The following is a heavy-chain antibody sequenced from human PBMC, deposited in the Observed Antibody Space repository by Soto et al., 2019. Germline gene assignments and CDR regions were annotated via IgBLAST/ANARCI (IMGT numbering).Heavy chain of an antibody. J-gene: IGHJ6*02. Sequence: HPGGSLRLSCAASGFTFSSYGMHWVRQAPGKGLEWVAVISYDGSNKYYADSVKGRFTISRDNSKNTLYLQMNSLRAEDTAVYYCANLPSSGWYGAGVDYYYYGMDVWGQGTTVTVSS. CDR1: GFTFSSYG. V-gene: IGHV3-30*18. CDR3: ANLPSSGWYGAGVDYYYYGMDV. CDR2: ISYDGSNK. D-gene: IGHD6-19*01.